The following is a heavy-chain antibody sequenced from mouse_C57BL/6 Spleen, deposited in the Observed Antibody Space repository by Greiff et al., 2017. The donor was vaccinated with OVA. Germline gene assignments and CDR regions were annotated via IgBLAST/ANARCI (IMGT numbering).Heavy chain of an antibody. Sequence: QVQLQQPGAELVKPGASVKLSCKASGYTFTSYWMHWVKQRPGQGLEWIGMIHPNSGSTNYNEKFKSKATLTVDKSSSTAYMQLSSLASEDSAVYYCARRWDDAMDYWGQGTSVTVSA. D-gene: IGHD4-1*01. CDR2: IHPNSGST. CDR3: ARRWDDAMDY. V-gene: IGHV1-64*01. J-gene: IGHJ4*01. CDR1: GYTFTSYW.